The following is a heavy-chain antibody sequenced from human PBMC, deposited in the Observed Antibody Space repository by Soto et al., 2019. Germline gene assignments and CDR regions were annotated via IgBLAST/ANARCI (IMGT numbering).Heavy chain of an antibody. CDR3: ARVFSDSSSFFDP. CDR1: GGSISSSSYF. Sequence: SETLSLTCSIGVYGGSISSSSYFWGWIRQPPGKGLEWIGSMYYSGTTYYNPSLKSRVTISVDTSKNQFSLKVSSVTGADTAVYYCARVFSDSSSFFDPWGQGTLVTVSS. J-gene: IGHJ5*02. CDR2: MYYSGTT. D-gene: IGHD6-13*01. V-gene: IGHV4-39*07.